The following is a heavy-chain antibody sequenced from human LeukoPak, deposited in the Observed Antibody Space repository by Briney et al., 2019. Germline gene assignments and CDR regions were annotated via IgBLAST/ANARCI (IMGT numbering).Heavy chain of an antibody. D-gene: IGHD6-19*01. V-gene: IGHV3-74*01. CDR3: ARPISGWYGDWFDP. CDR2: INSDGSST. Sequence: GGSLRLSCAASGFTFSSYWMHWVRQAPGKGLVWVSRINSDGSSTIYADSVKGRFTISRDNAKNTLYLQMNSLRAEDTAVYYCARPISGWYGDWFDPWGQGTLVTVSS. J-gene: IGHJ5*02. CDR1: GFTFSSYW.